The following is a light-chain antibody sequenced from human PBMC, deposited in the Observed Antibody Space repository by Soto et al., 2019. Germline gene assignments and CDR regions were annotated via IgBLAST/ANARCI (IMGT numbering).Light chain of an antibody. Sequence: EVVMTQSPATLSLSPGEGVTLSCRANQGIGDTLAWYQHKPGQAPRLLIYGASNRATGIPDRLSGSGSGTDFTLTISRMEPEDFAVYYCQQYGSSGTFGQGTKVDIK. CDR2: GAS. CDR1: QGIGDT. CDR3: QQYGSSGT. J-gene: IGKJ1*01. V-gene: IGKV3-20*01.